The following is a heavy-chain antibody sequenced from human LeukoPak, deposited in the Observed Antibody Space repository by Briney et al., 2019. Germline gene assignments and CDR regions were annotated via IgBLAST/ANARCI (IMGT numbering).Heavy chain of an antibody. CDR1: GFTFSNYW. CDR2: IGQGGGEK. CDR3: ERLRGGRY. Sequence: GGSLRLSRAASGFTFSNYWMTGVRQTPGRGLEWVANIGQGGGEKYYVHSVKGRFTIPRDNTKDSLYLQMNSRRAEDTALFSVERLRGGRYWGRGTMVTVSS. D-gene: IGHD3-10*01. V-gene: IGHV3-7*01. J-gene: IGHJ4*02.